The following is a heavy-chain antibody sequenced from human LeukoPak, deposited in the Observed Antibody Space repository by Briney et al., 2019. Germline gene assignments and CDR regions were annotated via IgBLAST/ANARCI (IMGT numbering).Heavy chain of an antibody. Sequence: SETLSLTCAVYGGSFSGYYWSWIRQPPGKGLEWIGEINHSGSTYYNPSLKSRVTISVDTSKNQFSLKLSSVTAADTAVYYCARGPVAAGDYWGQGTLVTVSS. CDR3: ARGPVAAGDY. CDR2: INHSGST. J-gene: IGHJ4*02. CDR1: GGSFSGYY. D-gene: IGHD2-15*01. V-gene: IGHV4-34*01.